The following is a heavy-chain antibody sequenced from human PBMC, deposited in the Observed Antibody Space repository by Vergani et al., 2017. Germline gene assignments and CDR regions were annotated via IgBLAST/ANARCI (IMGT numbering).Heavy chain of an antibody. CDR1: GFTFSNAW. CDR2: IKSKTDGWTT. CDR3: TTDSLVGASDAFDI. V-gene: IGHV3-15*01. D-gene: IGHD1-26*01. Sequence: EVQLVESGGGLVKPGGSLRLSCAASGFTFSNAWMSWVRQAPGKGLEWVGRIKSKTDGWTTDYAAPVKGRFTISRYDSKNTLYLQMNSLKTEDTAVYYCTTDSLVGASDAFDIWGQGTMVTVSS. J-gene: IGHJ3*02.